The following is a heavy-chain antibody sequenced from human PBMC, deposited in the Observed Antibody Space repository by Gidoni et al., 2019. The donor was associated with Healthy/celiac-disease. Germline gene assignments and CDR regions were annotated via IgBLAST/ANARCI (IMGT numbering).Heavy chain of an antibody. Sequence: QVQLQESGPGLVKPSQTLSLPCPVSGGSISSGGYYRSWIRQHPGKGLECIGYIYYSGSTYYNPCLKSRVTISVDKSKHQCSLKLSSLTAADTAVYYCARGKAASYYYGSGSYYKGDYFDYWGQGTLVTVSS. CDR3: ARGKAASYYYGSGSYYKGDYFDY. D-gene: IGHD3-10*01. CDR2: IYYSGST. J-gene: IGHJ4*02. CDR1: GGSISSGGYY. V-gene: IGHV4-31*03.